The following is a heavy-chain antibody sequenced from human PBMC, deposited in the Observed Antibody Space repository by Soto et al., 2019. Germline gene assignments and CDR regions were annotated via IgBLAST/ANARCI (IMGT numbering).Heavy chain of an antibody. V-gene: IGHV1-69*01. J-gene: IGHJ6*02. CDR1: GGTFSSYA. Sequence: QVQLVQSGAEVKKPGSSVKVSCKASGGTFSSYAISWVRQAPGQGLEWMGGILPISATANYAQKFQGRVTITSDESTSTAYMELSSLRSEDTAVYYCARSQGSSTSLEIYYYYYYGMDVWGQGTTVTVSS. D-gene: IGHD2-2*01. CDR3: ARSQGSSTSLEIYYYYYYGMDV. CDR2: ILPISATA.